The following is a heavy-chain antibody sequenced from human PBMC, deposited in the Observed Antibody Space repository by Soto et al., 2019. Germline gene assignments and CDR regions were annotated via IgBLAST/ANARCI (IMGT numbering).Heavy chain of an antibody. V-gene: IGHV3-7*03. CDR2: IPQDGVDG. D-gene: IGHD2-21*02. Sequence: GGSLRLSCEVSGFTFSVYSMSWVRQSPGKGLEWVAKIPQDGVDGHYADSVKGRFTISRDNGKNSLYLQLNNLRAEDTAVYYCARDHLILPAHDFFYGSDVWGRGATVTVSS. J-gene: IGHJ6*02. CDR3: ARDHLILPAHDFFYGSDV. CDR1: GFTFSVYS.